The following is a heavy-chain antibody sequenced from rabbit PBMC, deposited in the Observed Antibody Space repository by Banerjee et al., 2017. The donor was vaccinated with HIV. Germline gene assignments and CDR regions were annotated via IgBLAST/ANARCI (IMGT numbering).Heavy chain of an antibody. CDR1: GFSFSSSDY. D-gene: IGHD1-1*01. Sequence: QEQLVESGGDLVKPGASLTLTCTASGFSFSSSDYMCWVRQAPGKGLEWISCIAGSSSGFTYFATWAKGRFTISKTSSTTVTLQMTRLTAADTATYFCARDTSSSFSSYGMDLWGPGTLVTVS. CDR2: IAGSSSGFT. J-gene: IGHJ6*01. CDR3: ARDTSSSFSSYGMDL. V-gene: IGHV1S45*01.